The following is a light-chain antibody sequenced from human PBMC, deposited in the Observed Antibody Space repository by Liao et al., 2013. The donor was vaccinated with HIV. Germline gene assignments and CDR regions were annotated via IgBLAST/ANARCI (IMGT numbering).Light chain of an antibody. Sequence: SYELTQPPSVSVAPGETARIYCEGNNFEKTSVHWYQQRPAKAPVLMIFYDSVRPSGIPERFSGSKYGNTATLTISRVEAGDEADYYCQVWRFSDDHRVFGGGTKLTVL. CDR1: NFEKTS. J-gene: IGLJ3*02. V-gene: IGLV3-21*04. CDR2: YDS. CDR3: QVWRFSDDHRV.